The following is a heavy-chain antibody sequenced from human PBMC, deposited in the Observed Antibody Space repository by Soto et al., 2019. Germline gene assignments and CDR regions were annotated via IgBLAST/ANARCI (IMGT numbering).Heavy chain of an antibody. Sequence: ASVQVSCKASGYTFTSYDINWVRQATGQGLEWMGWMNPNSGNTGYAQKFQGRVTMTRNTSISTAYMELSSLRSEDTAVYYCARDCSSTSCFDYWGQGTLVTVSS. D-gene: IGHD2-2*01. CDR2: MNPNSGNT. J-gene: IGHJ4*02. V-gene: IGHV1-8*01. CDR3: ARDCSSTSCFDY. CDR1: GYTFTSYD.